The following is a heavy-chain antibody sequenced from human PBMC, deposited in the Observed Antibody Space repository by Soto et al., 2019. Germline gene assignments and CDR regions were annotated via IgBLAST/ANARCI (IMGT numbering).Heavy chain of an antibody. CDR2: INHSGST. Sequence: SETLSLTCAVYGGSFSGYYWSWIRQPPGKGLEWIGEINHSGSTNYNPSLKSRVTISVDTSKNQFSLKLSSVTAADTAVYYCARGGRTYYDFWSGYAPYYMDVWGKGTTVTVSS. CDR3: ARGGRTYYDFWSGYAPYYMDV. V-gene: IGHV4-34*01. D-gene: IGHD3-3*01. CDR1: GGSFSGYY. J-gene: IGHJ6*03.